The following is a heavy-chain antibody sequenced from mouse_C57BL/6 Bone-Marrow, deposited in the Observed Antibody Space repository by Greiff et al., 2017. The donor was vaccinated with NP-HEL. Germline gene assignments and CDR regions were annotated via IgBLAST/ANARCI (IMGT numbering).Heavy chain of an antibody. CDR3: AGYYLDY. D-gene: IGHD3-1*01. CDR1: GFSLTSYG. J-gene: IGHJ2*01. V-gene: IGHV2-2*01. Sequence: QVQLKQSGPGLVQPSQSLSITCTVSGFSLTSYGVHWVRQSPGKGLEWLGVIWSGGSTDYNAAFISRLSISKDNSKSQVFFKMNSLQADDTAIYYCAGYYLDYGGQGTTLTVSA. CDR2: IWSGGST.